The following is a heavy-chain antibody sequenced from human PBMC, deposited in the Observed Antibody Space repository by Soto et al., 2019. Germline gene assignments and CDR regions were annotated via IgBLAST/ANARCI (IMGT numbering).Heavy chain of an antibody. J-gene: IGHJ6*03. D-gene: IGHD4-17*01. CDR1: GFTVSSNY. V-gene: IGHV3-53*04. CDR2: IYSGGST. CDR3: ARVRRTVTTGYYYYMDV. Sequence: GGSLRLSCAASGFTVSSNYMSWVRQAPGKGLEWVSVIYSGGSTYYADSVKGRFTISRHNSKNTLYLQMNSLRAEDTAVYYCARVRRTVTTGYYYYMDVWGKGTTVTVSS.